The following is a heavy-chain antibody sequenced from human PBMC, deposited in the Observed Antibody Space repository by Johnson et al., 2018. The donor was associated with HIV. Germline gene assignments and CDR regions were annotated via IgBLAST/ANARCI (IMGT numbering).Heavy chain of an antibody. J-gene: IGHJ3*02. Sequence: VQLVESGGGLIQPGGSLRLYCAASGFTVSTNYMSWVHQAPGKGLDWVSIIYSGGSTYYPDSVKGRFTISRDNSKNTLYLQMNSLRAEDTAVYYCASLGGSYSLDIWGQGTMVTVSS. CDR2: IYSGGST. CDR1: GFTVSTNY. D-gene: IGHD1-26*01. CDR3: ASLGGSYSLDI. V-gene: IGHV3-53*01.